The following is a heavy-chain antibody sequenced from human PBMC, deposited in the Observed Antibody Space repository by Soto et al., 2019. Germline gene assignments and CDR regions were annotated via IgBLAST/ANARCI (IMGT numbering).Heavy chain of an antibody. V-gene: IGHV3-23*01. CDR2: ISQSGDNT. CDR1: GFTFSSHA. J-gene: IGHJ5*02. D-gene: IGHD2-8*01. Sequence: PGGSLRLSCVGSGFTFSSHAMSWVRQAPGKGLEWVSAISQSGDNTYYGDSVKGRFTVSRDNSKNTMYLQMNSLRADDTAVYYWAKGSYTNYNWFDPWGQGTLVTVSS. CDR3: AKGSYTNYNWFDP.